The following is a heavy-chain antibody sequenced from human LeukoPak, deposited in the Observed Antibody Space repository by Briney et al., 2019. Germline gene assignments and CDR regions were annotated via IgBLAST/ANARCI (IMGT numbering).Heavy chain of an antibody. CDR2: INPNSGGT. V-gene: IGHV1-2*02. CDR1: GYTFTGYY. CDR3: ARDLAMVRGAPVGWFDP. Sequence: ASVKVSCKASGYTFTGYYMHWVRQAPGQGLEWMGWINPNSGGTNYAQKFQGRVTMTRDTSISTAYMELSRLRSDDTAVYYCARDLAMVRGAPVGWFDPWGQGTLVTVSS. D-gene: IGHD3-10*01. J-gene: IGHJ5*02.